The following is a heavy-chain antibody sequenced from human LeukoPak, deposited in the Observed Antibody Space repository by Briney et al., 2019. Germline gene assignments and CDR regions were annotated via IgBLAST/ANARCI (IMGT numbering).Heavy chain of an antibody. CDR2: IYPCDSDT. J-gene: IGHJ6*02. D-gene: IGHD3-16*01. Sequence: GESPKISCKGSGYRFTSHWIGWVRQMPGKGLEWMGIIYPCDSDTRYSPSFQGQVTISVDKSISTAYLQWSSLKASDTAMYYCARRGEAGGYPRHGMDVWGQGTTVTVSS. V-gene: IGHV5-51*01. CDR1: GYRFTSHW. CDR3: ARRGEAGGYPRHGMDV.